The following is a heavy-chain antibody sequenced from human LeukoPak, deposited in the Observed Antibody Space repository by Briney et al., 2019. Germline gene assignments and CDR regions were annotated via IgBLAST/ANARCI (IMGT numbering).Heavy chain of an antibody. J-gene: IGHJ3*02. V-gene: IGHV4-39*07. CDR3: ARAGDLYYYDSSGYRVPDAFDI. CDR1: GGSISSTFYY. CDR2: INYSGST. Sequence: SETLSLTCTVSGGSISSTFYYWGWIRQPPGKGLEWIGSINYSGSTNYNPSLKSRVTISVDTSKNQFSLKLSSVTAADTAVYYCARAGDLYYYDSSGYRVPDAFDIWGQGTMVTVSS. D-gene: IGHD3-22*01.